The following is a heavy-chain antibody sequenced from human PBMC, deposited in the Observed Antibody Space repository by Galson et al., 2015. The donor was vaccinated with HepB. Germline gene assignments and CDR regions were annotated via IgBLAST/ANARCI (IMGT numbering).Heavy chain of an antibody. CDR3: ASEYYYDSSGHPALAFDV. CDR1: GYTFSAYS. CDR2: ISTYNGNT. J-gene: IGHJ3*01. D-gene: IGHD3-22*01. Sequence: SVKVSCKASGYTFSAYSITWVRQAPGRGLEWMGRISTYNGNTNYAQKLQGRVTMTTDTSTSTAYMELRSLRSDDTAMYYCASEYYYDSSGHPALAFDVWGQGTMVTVSS. V-gene: IGHV1-18*01.